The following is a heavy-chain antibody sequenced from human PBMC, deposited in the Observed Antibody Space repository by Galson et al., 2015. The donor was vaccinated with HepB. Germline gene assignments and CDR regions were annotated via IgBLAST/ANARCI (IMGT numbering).Heavy chain of an antibody. J-gene: IGHJ6*02. CDR1: GGSISSSYY. Sequence: SETLSLTCTVPGGSISSSYYWGWIRQPPGKGLEWIGSFYYSGSAYYNPSLKSRVTMSVDTSKNQFSLRLSSVTAADTAVYYCARDRGGSGTYYKGTYYYYGMDVWGQGTTVTVSS. CDR2: FYYSGSA. V-gene: IGHV4-39*07. CDR3: ARDRGGSGTYYKGTYYYYGMDV. D-gene: IGHD3-10*01.